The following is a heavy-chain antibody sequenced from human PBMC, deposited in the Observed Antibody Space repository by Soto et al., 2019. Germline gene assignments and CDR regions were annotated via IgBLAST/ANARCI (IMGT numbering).Heavy chain of an antibody. CDR2: IWYDGSNK. V-gene: IGHV3-33*01. Sequence: QVQLVESGGGVVQPGRSLRLSCAASGFTFSSYGMHWVRQAPGKGLEWVAVIWYDGSNKYYADSVQGRFTISRDNSKNTLYLQMNSLRAEDTAVYYCARDSNYYGSGSYYIRYWGQGTLVTVSS. CDR1: GFTFSSYG. J-gene: IGHJ4*02. CDR3: ARDSNYYGSGSYYIRY. D-gene: IGHD3-10*01.